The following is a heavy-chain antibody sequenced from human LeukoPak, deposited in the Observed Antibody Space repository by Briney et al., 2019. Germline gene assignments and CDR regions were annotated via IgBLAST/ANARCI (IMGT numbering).Heavy chain of an antibody. Sequence: GASVKVSCKASGYTFTSYDINWVRQATGQGLEWMGWMNPNSGNTGYAQKFQGRVTITRNTSISTAYMELSSLRSEDTAVYYCARGYFRRIAARLVSFPGYWGQGTLVTVSS. D-gene: IGHD6-6*01. CDR2: MNPNSGNT. CDR3: ARGYFRRIAARLVSFPGY. CDR1: GYTFTSYD. J-gene: IGHJ4*02. V-gene: IGHV1-8*03.